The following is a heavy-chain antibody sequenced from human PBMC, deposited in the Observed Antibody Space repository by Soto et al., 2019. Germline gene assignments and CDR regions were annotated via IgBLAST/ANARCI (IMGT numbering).Heavy chain of an antibody. CDR2: IVNSGIA. Sequence: QVQLQESGPGLVKPSETLSLTCAVSGGSLTGQHWSWIRQPPGKGLEWIGQIVNSGIARYNPSLQSRVAISIDTSKNHFVLMLSSVTTADTAVYYCASYIEGNGVRGSWGQGHLVTVSS. CDR1: GGSLTGQH. J-gene: IGHJ4*02. CDR3: ASYIEGNGVRGS. V-gene: IGHV4-4*09. D-gene: IGHD2-8*01.